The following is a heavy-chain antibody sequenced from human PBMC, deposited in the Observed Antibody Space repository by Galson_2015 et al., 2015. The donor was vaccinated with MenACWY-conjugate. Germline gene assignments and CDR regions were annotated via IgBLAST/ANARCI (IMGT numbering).Heavy chain of an antibody. CDR2: ISYDASNR. V-gene: IGHV3-30*04. CDR1: GFTFSTYV. Sequence: SLRLSCAASGFTFSTYVMHWVRQAPGKGLEWVAVISYDASNRHYADSVKGRFTISRDSSRNTLYLQMSSLRAEDTAVYYCAREMTTVTTRVGGMDVWGQGATVTVSS. D-gene: IGHD4-17*01. CDR3: AREMTTVTTRVGGMDV. J-gene: IGHJ6*02.